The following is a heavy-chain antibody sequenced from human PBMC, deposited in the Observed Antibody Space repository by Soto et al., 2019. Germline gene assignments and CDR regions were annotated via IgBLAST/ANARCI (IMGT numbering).Heavy chain of an antibody. D-gene: IGHD1-26*01. Sequence: LETLSLTCSVSGGSISGSYWSWIRQSPGKGLEWLGYVYYTGSTNYSPSLRSRVSISVDTSKNEFSLILSSVTAADTAVYFCARSDAVTSAHIDYWGQGTQVTVSS. V-gene: IGHV4-59*01. CDR3: ARSDAVTSAHIDY. CDR1: GGSISGSY. CDR2: VYYTGST. J-gene: IGHJ4*02.